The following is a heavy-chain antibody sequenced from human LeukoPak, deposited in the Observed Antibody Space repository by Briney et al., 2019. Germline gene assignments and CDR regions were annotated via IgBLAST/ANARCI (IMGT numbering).Heavy chain of an antibody. CDR3: ARVSRIVGATNYFDY. CDR2: IIPILGIA. J-gene: IGHJ4*02. V-gene: IGHV1-69*04. CDR1: GGTFSSYA. D-gene: IGHD1-26*01. Sequence: GASVKVSCKVSGGTFSSYAISWVRQAPGQGLEWMGRIIPILGIANYAQKFQGRVTITADKSTSTAYMELSSLRSEDTAVYYCARVSRIVGATNYFDYWGQGTLVTVSS.